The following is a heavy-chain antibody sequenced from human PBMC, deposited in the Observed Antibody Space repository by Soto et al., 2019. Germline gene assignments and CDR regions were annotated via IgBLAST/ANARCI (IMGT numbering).Heavy chain of an antibody. J-gene: IGHJ5*02. CDR3: ARVVVVVVAATSLSGWFAT. D-gene: IGHD2-15*01. Sequence: PSETLSLTCAVSGYSISSGYYWGWIRQPPGKGLEWIGSIYHSGSTYYNPSLKSRVTISVDTSKNQFSLKLSSVTAADTAVYYCARVVVVVVAATSLSGWFATWGQGTLVNVSS. V-gene: IGHV4-38-2*01. CDR2: IYHSGST. CDR1: GYSISSGYY.